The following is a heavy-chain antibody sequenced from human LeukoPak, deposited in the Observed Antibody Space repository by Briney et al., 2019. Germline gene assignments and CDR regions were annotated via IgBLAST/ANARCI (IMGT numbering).Heavy chain of an antibody. CDR1: GGSISSSSYY. CDR2: IYYSGST. CDR3: ARVPGSGRDYFDY. V-gene: IGHV4-39*07. J-gene: IGHJ4*02. Sequence: SETLSLTCTVSGGSISSSSYYWGWIRQPPGKGLGWIGSIYYSGSTYYNPSLKSRVTISVDTSKNQFSLKLSSVTAADTAVYYCARVPGSGRDYFDYWGQGTLVTVSS. D-gene: IGHD3-10*01.